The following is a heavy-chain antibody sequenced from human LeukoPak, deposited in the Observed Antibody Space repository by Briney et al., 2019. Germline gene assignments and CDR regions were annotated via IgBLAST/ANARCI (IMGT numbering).Heavy chain of an antibody. D-gene: IGHD1-26*01. CDR3: ARVGAIKYFDY. V-gene: IGHV1-2*02. Sequence: ASVPVPCKASGYTFNGYYMHWVRQAPGHGLEWLGMINPNSGGTNDAQRFQGRVTMTRDASISAAYVERSRLRSDDTAVYYCARVGAIKYFDYWGQGTLVTVSS. CDR2: INPNSGGT. CDR1: GYTFNGYY. J-gene: IGHJ4*02.